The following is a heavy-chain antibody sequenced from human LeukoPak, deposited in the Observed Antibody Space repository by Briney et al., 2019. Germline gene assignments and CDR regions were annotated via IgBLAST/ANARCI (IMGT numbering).Heavy chain of an antibody. CDR2: IYFTGST. D-gene: IGHD6-13*01. J-gene: IGHJ5*01. CDR1: GGSISISNYF. CDR3: ARGWWQQLGHIDS. Sequence: PSETLSLTCTVSGGSISISNYFWAWIRQPPGKGLEWIGIIYFTGSTYYNPSLKSRVTISVDTSKNYFSLKLSSVTATDTAVYSCARGWWQQLGHIDSWGQGTLVTVSS. V-gene: IGHV4-39*02.